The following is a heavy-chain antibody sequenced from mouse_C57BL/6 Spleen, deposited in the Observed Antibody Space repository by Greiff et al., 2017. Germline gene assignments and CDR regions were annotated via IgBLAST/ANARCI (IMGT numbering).Heavy chain of an antibody. J-gene: IGHJ3*01. CDR2: IYPGSGST. CDR3: ARWGGQLREEGFAY. D-gene: IGHD3-2*02. CDR1: GYTFTSYW. V-gene: IGHV1-55*01. Sequence: QVQLQQPGAELVKPGASVKMSCKASGYTFTSYWITWVKQRPGQGLEWIGDIYPGSGSTNYNEKFKSKATLTVDTSSSTAYMQLSSLTSEDSAVYYCARWGGQLREEGFAYWGQGTLVTVSA.